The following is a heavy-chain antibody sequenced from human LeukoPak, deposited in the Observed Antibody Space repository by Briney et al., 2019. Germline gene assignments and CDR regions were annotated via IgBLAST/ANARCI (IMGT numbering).Heavy chain of an antibody. V-gene: IGHV4-39*01. Sequence: PSETLPLTCTVSGGSISSSSYYWGWIRQPPGKGLEWIGSIYYSGSTYYNPSLKSRVTISVDTSKNQFSLKLSSVTAADTAVYYCARQGYSYGYYFDYWGQGTLVTVSS. D-gene: IGHD5-18*01. CDR3: ARQGYSYGYYFDY. CDR2: IYYSGST. CDR1: GGSISSSSYY. J-gene: IGHJ4*02.